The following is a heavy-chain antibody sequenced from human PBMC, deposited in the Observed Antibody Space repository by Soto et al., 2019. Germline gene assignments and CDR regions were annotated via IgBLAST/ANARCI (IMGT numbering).Heavy chain of an antibody. D-gene: IGHD1-26*01. CDR2: ISSNGGST. CDR3: VKGESYSYYYYYGMDV. V-gene: IGHV3-64D*08. Sequence: GGSLRLSCSASGFTFSSYAMHWVRQAPGKGLEYVSAISSNGGSTYYADSVKGRFTISRDNSKNTLYLQMSSLRAEDTAVYYCVKGESYSYYYYYGMDVWGQGTTVTVSS. CDR1: GFTFSSYA. J-gene: IGHJ6*02.